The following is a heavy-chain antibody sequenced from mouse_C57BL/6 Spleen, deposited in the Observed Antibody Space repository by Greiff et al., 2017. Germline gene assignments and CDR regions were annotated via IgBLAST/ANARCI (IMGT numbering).Heavy chain of an antibody. V-gene: IGHV5-9-1*02. J-gene: IGHJ1*03. CDR1: GFTFSSYA. Sequence: EVKLLESGEGLVKPGGSLKLSCAASGFTFSSYAMSWVRQTPEKRLEWVAYISSGGDYIYYAVTVKGRFTISRDNARNTLYLEMRSLRSEDTAVYYCKREGTTVVARYFDGWGTGTTVTVSS. CDR3: KREGTTVVARYFDG. CDR2: ISSGGDYI. D-gene: IGHD1-1*01.